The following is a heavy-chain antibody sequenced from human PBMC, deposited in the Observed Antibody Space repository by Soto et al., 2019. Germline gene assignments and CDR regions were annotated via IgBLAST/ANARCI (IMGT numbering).Heavy chain of an antibody. D-gene: IGHD3-10*02. CDR1: GFTFDDYA. CDR3: AKSSGTTLFGNWFDP. J-gene: IGHJ5*02. V-gene: IGHV3-9*01. CDR2: ISWNSGSI. Sequence: GGSLRLSCAASGFTFDDYAMHWVRQAPGKGLEWVSGISWNSGSIGYADSVKGRFTISRDNAKNSLYLQMNSLRAEDTALYYCAKSSGTTLFGNWFDPWGQGTLVTVSS.